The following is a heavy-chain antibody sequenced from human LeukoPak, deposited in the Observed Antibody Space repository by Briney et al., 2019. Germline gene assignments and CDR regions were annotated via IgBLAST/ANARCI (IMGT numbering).Heavy chain of an antibody. CDR1: GFTFSTYA. V-gene: IGHV3-30*04. CDR2: ISYDGRNK. CDR3: ARDYCSSTSCCFLDN. Sequence: PGRSLRLSCAVSGFTFSTYAMHWVRQAPGKGLEWVAFISYDGRNKYYADSVKGRFTISRDNAKNSLYLQMNSLRAEDTAVYYCARDYCSSTSCCFLDNWGQGTLVTVSS. J-gene: IGHJ4*02. D-gene: IGHD2-2*01.